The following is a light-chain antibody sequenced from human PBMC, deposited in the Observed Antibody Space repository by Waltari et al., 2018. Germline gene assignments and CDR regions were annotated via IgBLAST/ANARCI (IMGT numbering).Light chain of an antibody. CDR1: NIGSKS. CDR2: YDS. CDR3: QVWDSSSDHPGV. J-gene: IGLJ3*02. Sequence: SYVLTQPPSVSVAPGKTARITCGGNNIGSKSLPWYQQKPGQAPVLVIYYDSDRPSGIPERFSGSNSGNTATLSINRVEAGDEADYYCQVWDSSSDHPGVFGGGTELTVL. V-gene: IGLV3-21*04.